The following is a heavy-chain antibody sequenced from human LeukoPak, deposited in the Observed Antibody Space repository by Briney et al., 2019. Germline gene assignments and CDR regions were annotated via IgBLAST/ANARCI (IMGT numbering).Heavy chain of an antibody. CDR3: AILSGYSSGWHDY. J-gene: IGHJ4*02. D-gene: IGHD6-19*01. CDR1: GASITSNY. V-gene: IGHV4-4*07. CDR2: IYSAESS. Sequence: PSETLSLTCTVSGASITSNYWSWIRQPAGNGLEWIGRIYSAESSIYNPSLKSRLSMSIDTSKNQFSLTLRSVTAADTAVYYCAILSGYSSGWHDYWGQGTLVTVSS.